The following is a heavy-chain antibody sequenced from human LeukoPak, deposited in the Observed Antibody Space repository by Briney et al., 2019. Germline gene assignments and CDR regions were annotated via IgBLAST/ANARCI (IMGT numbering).Heavy chain of an antibody. J-gene: IGHJ3*02. CDR1: GYTFTSYA. CDR2: INTNTGNP. Sequence: ASVKVSCKASGYTFTSYAMNWVRQAPGQGLEWMGWINTNTGNPTYAQGFTGRFVFSLDTSVSTAYLQISSLKAEDTAVYYCARDSRDYYDSSGYYYAADMASDIWGQGTMVTVSS. V-gene: IGHV7-4-1*02. D-gene: IGHD3-22*01. CDR3: ARDSRDYYDSSGYYYAADMASDI.